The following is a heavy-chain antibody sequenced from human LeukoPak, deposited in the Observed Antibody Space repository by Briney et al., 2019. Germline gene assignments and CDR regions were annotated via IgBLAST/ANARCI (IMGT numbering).Heavy chain of an antibody. CDR2: IIPIFGTA. CDR3: ARSCGGSCYSRDSSGWFHDAFDI. V-gene: IGHV1-69*13. Sequence: SVKVSCKASGGTFSSYAISWVRHAPGQGLEWMGGIIPIFGTANYAQKFQGRVTITADESTSTAYMELSSLRSEDTAVYYCARSCGGSCYSRDSSGWFHDAFDIWGEATMVTVSS. D-gene: IGHD2-15*01. J-gene: IGHJ3*02. CDR1: GGTFSSYA.